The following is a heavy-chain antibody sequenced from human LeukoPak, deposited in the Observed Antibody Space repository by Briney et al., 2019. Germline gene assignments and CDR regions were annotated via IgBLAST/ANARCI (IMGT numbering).Heavy chain of an antibody. D-gene: IGHD6-19*01. V-gene: IGHV3-21*01. J-gene: IGHJ1*01. Sequence: GGSLRLSCAAPGFTFRTFSMNWVRQAPGKGLEWVSSISGSSRYIYYADSVKGRFTISRDNAKNSLYLQMNNLGAEDTAVYYCARALAVAITFSPEYFEHWGQGTLVTVSS. CDR1: GFTFRTFS. CDR2: ISGSSRYI. CDR3: ARALAVAITFSPEYFEH.